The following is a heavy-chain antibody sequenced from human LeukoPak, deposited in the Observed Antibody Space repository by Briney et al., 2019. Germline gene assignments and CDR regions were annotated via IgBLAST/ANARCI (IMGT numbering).Heavy chain of an antibody. Sequence: GGSLRLSCAVSGFTFSSYSMNWVRLAPGKGLEWVSSISSSSTYIYYADSVKGRFTISRDNAKDSLYLQMNSLRVEDTAVYYCAREVWRPYYMDVWGKGTKVTISS. V-gene: IGHV3-21*01. CDR1: GFTFSSYS. D-gene: IGHD2-21*01. CDR2: ISSSSTYI. CDR3: AREVWRPYYMDV. J-gene: IGHJ6*03.